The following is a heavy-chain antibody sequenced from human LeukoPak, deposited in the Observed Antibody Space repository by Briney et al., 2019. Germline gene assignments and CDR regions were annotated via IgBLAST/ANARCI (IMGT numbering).Heavy chain of an antibody. V-gene: IGHV1-18*01. CDR3: ARGYCSGGSCYSLWYYYYYMDV. CDR1: GYTFTSYG. J-gene: IGHJ6*03. CDR2: ISAYNGNT. Sequence: GASVKVSCKASGYTFTSYGISWVRQAPGQGLEWMGWISAYNGNTNYAQKLQGRVTMTTDTSTSTAYMELRSLRSDDTAVYCCARGYCSGGSCYSLWYYYYYMDVWGKGTTVTVSS. D-gene: IGHD2-15*01.